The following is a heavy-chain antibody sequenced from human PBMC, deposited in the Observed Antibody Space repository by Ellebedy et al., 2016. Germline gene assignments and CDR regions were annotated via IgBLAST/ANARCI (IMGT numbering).Heavy chain of an antibody. Sequence: SVKVSXXASGGTFSSYAISWVRQAPGQGLEWMGGIIPIFGTANYAQKLQGRVTMTTDTSTSTAYMELRSLRSDDTAVFYCARGSYSSGEGGYDYWGQGTLVTVSS. CDR1: GGTFSSYA. D-gene: IGHD6-19*01. V-gene: IGHV1-69*05. CDR2: IIPIFGTA. CDR3: ARGSYSSGEGGYDY. J-gene: IGHJ4*02.